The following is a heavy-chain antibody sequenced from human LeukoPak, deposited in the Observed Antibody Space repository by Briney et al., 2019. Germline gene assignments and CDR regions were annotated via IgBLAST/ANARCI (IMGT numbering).Heavy chain of an antibody. Sequence: GESLKISCKGSGYSFTSHWIGWVHQMPGKGLEWMGIIYPGDSDTRYSPSFQGQVTISADKSISTAYLQWSSLKASDTAMYYCARHFGSGWYGVYCFDYWGQGTLVTVSS. CDR1: GYSFTSHW. J-gene: IGHJ4*02. CDR3: ARHFGSGWYGVYCFDY. CDR2: IYPGDSDT. D-gene: IGHD6-19*01. V-gene: IGHV5-51*07.